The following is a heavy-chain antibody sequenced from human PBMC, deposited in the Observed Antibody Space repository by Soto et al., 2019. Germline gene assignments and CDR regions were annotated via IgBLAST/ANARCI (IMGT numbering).Heavy chain of an antibody. CDR2: IYYSGST. CDR3: ARAKTYYDFWSGYYVARTFDP. J-gene: IGHJ5*02. Sequence: SETLSLTCTVSGGSISSGDYYWSWIRQPPGKGLEWIGYIYYSGSTYYNPSLKSRVTISVDTSKNQFSLKLSSVTAADTAVYYCARAKTYYDFWSGYYVARTFDPWGQGTLVTVSS. D-gene: IGHD3-3*01. CDR1: GGSISSGDYY. V-gene: IGHV4-30-4*01.